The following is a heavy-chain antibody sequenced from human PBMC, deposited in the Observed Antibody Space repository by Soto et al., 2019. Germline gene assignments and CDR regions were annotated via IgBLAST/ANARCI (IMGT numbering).Heavy chain of an antibody. D-gene: IGHD6-13*01. CDR3: ERLRTPYSRSKYLDY. J-gene: IGHJ4*02. Sequence: PGESLKISCKGSGYRFTSYWIGWVRQMPGKGLEWMGIIYPGDSDTRYRPSFQGQVTISADKAISTAYLQWSSLKASDTAMYYCERLRTPYSRSKYLDYWGQGTLVTVSS. V-gene: IGHV5-51*01. CDR1: GYRFTSYW. CDR2: IYPGDSDT.